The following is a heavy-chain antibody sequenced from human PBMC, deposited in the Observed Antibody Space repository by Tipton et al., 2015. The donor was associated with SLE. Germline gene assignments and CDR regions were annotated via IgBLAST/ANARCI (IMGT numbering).Heavy chain of an antibody. Sequence: TLSLTCTVSGGSISSGGYYWGWIRRLPGKGLEWIGHIYDSGSAFYNPSLRSRITISVDRSKNQFSLKLTSLTAADTAVYYCAREASWLDYWGQGTLVTVSS. CDR1: GGSISSGGYY. J-gene: IGHJ4*02. CDR3: AREASWLDY. V-gene: IGHV4-30-2*01. CDR2: IYDSGSA. D-gene: IGHD2-21*01.